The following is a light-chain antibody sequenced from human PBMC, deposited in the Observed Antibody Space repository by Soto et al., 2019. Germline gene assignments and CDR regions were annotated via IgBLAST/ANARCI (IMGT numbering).Light chain of an antibody. Sequence: DIQMTQSPSPLSASVGDRVTITCRASQSISSYLNWYQQKPGKAPKLLIYAASSLQSGVPSRFSGSGSGTDFTHTISSLQPEDFATYYCQQSYSTRWTFGQGTKV. CDR3: QQSYSTRWT. J-gene: IGKJ1*01. CDR2: AAS. V-gene: IGKV1-39*01. CDR1: QSISSY.